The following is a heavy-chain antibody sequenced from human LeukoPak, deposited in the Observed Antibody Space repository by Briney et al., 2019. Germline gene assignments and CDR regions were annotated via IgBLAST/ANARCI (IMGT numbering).Heavy chain of an antibody. CDR3: ARIASSWYWFDP. Sequence: SETLSLTCTVSGGSISSSSYYWGWIRQPPGKGLEWIGSIYYSGSTYYNPSLKSRVTISVDTSKNQFSLKLSSVTAADTAVYYCARIASSWYWFDPWGQGTLVTVSS. J-gene: IGHJ5*02. CDR2: IYYSGST. CDR1: GGSISSSSYY. D-gene: IGHD6-13*01. V-gene: IGHV4-39*07.